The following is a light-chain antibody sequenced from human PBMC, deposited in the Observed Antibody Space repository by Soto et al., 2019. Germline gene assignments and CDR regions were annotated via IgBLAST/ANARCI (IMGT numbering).Light chain of an antibody. CDR2: LAS. CDR3: MQALQGPPT. V-gene: IGKV2-28*01. CDR1: QSLLGSNGYNY. Sequence: IVMTQSPLSLPVTPGESASISCRSSQSLLGSNGYNYLDWYVQTPGQSPQLLISLASNRASGVHDRFSGSGSGTDFTLKISRVEAEDVGVYHCMQALQGPPTFGEGTKMEIK. J-gene: IGKJ1*01.